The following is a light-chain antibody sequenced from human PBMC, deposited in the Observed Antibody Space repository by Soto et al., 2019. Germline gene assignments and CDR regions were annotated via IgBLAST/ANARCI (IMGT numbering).Light chain of an antibody. CDR2: DAS. J-gene: IGKJ3*01. CDR3: QKWDYRPI. CDR1: HDITSY. Sequence: DIQMNQSPSSLSASVGDRVTITCQASHDITSYLNWYQHKPGKAPKLLIYDASILEAGVPSRFSGSGSGTDVTFTISSRQPEDVATYYCQKWDYRPIFGPGTTVDFK. V-gene: IGKV1-33*01.